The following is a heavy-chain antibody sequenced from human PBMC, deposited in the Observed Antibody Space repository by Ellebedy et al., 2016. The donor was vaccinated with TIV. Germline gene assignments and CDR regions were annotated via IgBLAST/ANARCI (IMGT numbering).Heavy chain of an antibody. CDR1: GFTVSSNH. CDR3: ARDAADNGGKLDY. V-gene: IGHV3-53*01. Sequence: GESLKISCAASGFTVSSNHLTWVRQAPGKGLEWVAVIYIGADGGDTYYADSVKGRFTNTRDNSKNTLYLQMNSLRAEDTAVYYCARDAADNGGKLDYWGQGALVTVSS. J-gene: IGHJ4*02. CDR2: IYIGADGGDT. D-gene: IGHD4-23*01.